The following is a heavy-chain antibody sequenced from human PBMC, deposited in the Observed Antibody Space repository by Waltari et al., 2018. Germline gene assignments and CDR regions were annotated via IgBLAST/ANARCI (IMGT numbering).Heavy chain of an antibody. V-gene: IGHV3-23*01. CDR2: ISGSGGST. D-gene: IGHD3-3*01. CDR3: AKPNTYYDFWSGYHYYFDY. CDR1: GFTFSSYA. J-gene: IGHJ4*02. Sequence: EVQLLESGGGLVQPGRSLRLSCAASGFTFSSYAMTWVRPAPGQGREWVSAISGSGGSTYYADSVKGRFTISRDNSKNTLYLQMNSLRAEDTAVYYCAKPNTYYDFWSGYHYYFDYWGQGTLVTVSS.